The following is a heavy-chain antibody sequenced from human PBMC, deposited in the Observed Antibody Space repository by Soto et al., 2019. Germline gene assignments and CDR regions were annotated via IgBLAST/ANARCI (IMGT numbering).Heavy chain of an antibody. D-gene: IGHD6-25*01. CDR2: IDPSDSYT. CDR3: ARRLIGSSAAGPRFDY. CDR1: GYSFTSYW. V-gene: IGHV5-10-1*01. Sequence: GESLKISCKGSGYSFTSYWISWVRQMPGKGLEWMGRIDPSDSYTNYSPSFQGHVTISADKSISTAYLQWSSLKASDTAMYYCARRLIGSSAAGPRFDYWGQGTLVTASS. J-gene: IGHJ4*02.